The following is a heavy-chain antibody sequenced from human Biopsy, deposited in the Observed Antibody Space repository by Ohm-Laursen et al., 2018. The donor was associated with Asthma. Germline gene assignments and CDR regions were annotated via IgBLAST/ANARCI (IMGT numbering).Heavy chain of an antibody. Sequence: SGTLSLTCPVYGGSFSGYYWSWVRQPPGKGLEWIGEINHSGSTNYNPSLKSRVTISVDTSKNQFSLKLSSVTAADTAVYYCARAGQCSSTSCYNPGWFDPWGQGTLVTVSS. CDR3: ARAGQCSSTSCYNPGWFDP. CDR1: GGSFSGYY. V-gene: IGHV4-34*01. D-gene: IGHD2-2*01. CDR2: INHSGST. J-gene: IGHJ5*02.